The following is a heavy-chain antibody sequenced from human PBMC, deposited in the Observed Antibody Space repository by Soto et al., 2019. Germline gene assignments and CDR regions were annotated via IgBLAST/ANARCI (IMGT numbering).Heavy chain of an antibody. D-gene: IGHD3-9*01. CDR1: GFTFSSYA. Sequence: GSLRLSCAASGFTFSSYAMSWVRQAPGKGLEWVSAISGSGGSTYYADSVKGRFTISRDNSKNTLYLQMNSLRAEDTAVYYCAKRMSLTGYYTGNFDYWGQGTLVTVSS. CDR3: AKRMSLTGYYTGNFDY. V-gene: IGHV3-23*01. J-gene: IGHJ4*02. CDR2: ISGSGGST.